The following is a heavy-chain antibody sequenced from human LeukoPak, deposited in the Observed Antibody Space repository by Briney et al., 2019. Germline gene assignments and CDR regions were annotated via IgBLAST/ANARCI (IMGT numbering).Heavy chain of an antibody. V-gene: IGHV3-21*05. J-gene: IGHJ3*01. D-gene: IGHD5-12*01. CDR3: ARDSPVADVFDF. Sequence: GGSLRLSCVASGFTFSDYSMTWVRQAPGKGLEWISYIDRSSTYIYHAGSVKGRFTVSRDNAKRSLYLQMNSLRVEDTAVFYFARDSPVADVFDFWGQGTVVTVSS. CDR2: IDRSSTYI. CDR1: GFTFSDYS.